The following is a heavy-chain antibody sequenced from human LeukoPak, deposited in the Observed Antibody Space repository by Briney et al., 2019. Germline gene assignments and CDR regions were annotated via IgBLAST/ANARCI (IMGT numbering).Heavy chain of an antibody. J-gene: IGHJ4*02. CDR3: AKGGGSSGRSYYFDY. Sequence: GGSLRLSCAVSGFTFSDYSMNWVRQAPGKGLEWVAAISNDGNNKFYADSVKGRFTMSRDNPKNTMNLQMNSLRAEDTAVYYCAKGGGSSGRSYYFDYWGQGTLVAVSS. CDR2: ISNDGNNK. D-gene: IGHD3-22*01. CDR1: GFTFSDYS. V-gene: IGHV3-30*18.